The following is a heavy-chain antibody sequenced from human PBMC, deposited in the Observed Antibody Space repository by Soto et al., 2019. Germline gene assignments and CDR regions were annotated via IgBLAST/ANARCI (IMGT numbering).Heavy chain of an antibody. V-gene: IGHV3-23*01. CDR3: AKELVVEAAGRSHYYYYGLDV. Sequence: EVQLLESGGGLVQPGGSLRLSCAASGFTFSIYAMTWVRQAPGKGLEWVSVTSGSGGRTYYADSVKGRFTVSRDNSKNTLYLQMNSLRAEDTALYYCAKELVVEAAGRSHYYYYGLDVWGQGTTVTVSS. CDR1: GFTFSIYA. J-gene: IGHJ6*02. D-gene: IGHD2-2*01. CDR2: TSGSGGRT.